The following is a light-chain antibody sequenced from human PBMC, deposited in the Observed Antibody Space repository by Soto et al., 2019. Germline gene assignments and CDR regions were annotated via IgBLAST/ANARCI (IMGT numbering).Light chain of an antibody. V-gene: IGLV2-14*01. CDR3: SSYTTSSTLLYV. J-gene: IGLJ1*01. Sequence: QSALTQPASVSGSPGQSITISCTGTSSDVGGYNSVSWYQQHPGKAPKLMIYEVSNRPSGVSNRFSGSKSGNTASLTISGLQAEEEVDYYCSSYTTSSTLLYVFGTGTKVTVL. CDR2: EVS. CDR1: SSDVGGYNS.